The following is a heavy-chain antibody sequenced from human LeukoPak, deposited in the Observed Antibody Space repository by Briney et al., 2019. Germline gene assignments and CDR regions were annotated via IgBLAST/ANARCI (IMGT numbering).Heavy chain of an antibody. Sequence: GGTLRLSCAASGFTFSSYGMSWVRQAPGKGLEWVSVISGSGGSTYYADSVKGRFTISRDNSKNTLYLQMNSLRAEDTAVYYCAKDRGITMIVVDPRHWFDPWGQGTLVTVSS. CDR3: AKDRGITMIVVDPRHWFDP. D-gene: IGHD3-22*01. CDR2: ISGSGGST. CDR1: GFTFSSYG. J-gene: IGHJ5*02. V-gene: IGHV3-23*01.